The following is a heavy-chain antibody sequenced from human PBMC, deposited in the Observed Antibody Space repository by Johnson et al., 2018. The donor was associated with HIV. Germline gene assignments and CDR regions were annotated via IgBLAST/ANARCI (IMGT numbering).Heavy chain of an antibody. D-gene: IGHD3-22*01. Sequence: VQLVDSGGGLVQPGGSLRLSCAASGFTFSSYDMHWVRQAPGKGLEWVSAIGTAGNTYYSAAAMGRFIIARENAKNSLYLQMNSLRAEDTAVYYCGRVSSGGSFDIWGQGTMVTVSS. CDR1: GFTFSSYD. V-gene: IGHV3-13*01. J-gene: IGHJ3*02. CDR3: GRVSSGGSFDI. CDR2: IGTAGNT.